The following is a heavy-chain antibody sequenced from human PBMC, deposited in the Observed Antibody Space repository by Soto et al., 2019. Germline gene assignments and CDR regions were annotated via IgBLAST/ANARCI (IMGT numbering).Heavy chain of an antibody. J-gene: IGHJ5*02. CDR3: ASQHYDSSGYYLHWFDP. V-gene: IGHV6-1*01. CDR2: TYYRSKWYN. Sequence: SQTLSLTCAISGDSVSSNSAAWNWIRQSPSRGLEWLGRTYYRSKWYNDYAVSVKSRITINPDTSKNQFSLQLNSVTPEDTAVYYCASQHYDSSGYYLHWFDPWGQGTLVTVSS. D-gene: IGHD3-22*01. CDR1: GDSVSSNSAA.